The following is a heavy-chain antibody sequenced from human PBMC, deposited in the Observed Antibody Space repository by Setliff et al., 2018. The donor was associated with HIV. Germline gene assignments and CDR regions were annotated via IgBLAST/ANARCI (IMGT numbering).Heavy chain of an antibody. CDR3: AKGQDGLRYNWFDP. CDR2: IYGSSGST. CDR1: GFTSSNYA. V-gene: IGHV3-23*01. Sequence: PGGSLRLSCAASGFTSSNYAMSWVRQAPGKGLEWVSAIYGSSGSTNYADSVKGRFTISRDNSKNMLYLQMNSLRAEDTAVYYCAKGQDGLRYNWFDPWGHGTLVTVSS. J-gene: IGHJ5*02.